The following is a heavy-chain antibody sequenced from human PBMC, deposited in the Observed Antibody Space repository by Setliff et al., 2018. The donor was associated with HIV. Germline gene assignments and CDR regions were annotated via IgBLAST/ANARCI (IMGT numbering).Heavy chain of an antibody. Sequence: PSETLSLTCTVSGGSISSGSYYWSWIRQPAGKGLEWIGHIYTSGSTNYNPSLKSRVTISVDTSKNQFSLKLSPVTAADTAVYYCARVDYGANAGSSNWGQGTLVTVSS. CDR3: ARVDYGANAGSSN. D-gene: IGHD4-17*01. CDR1: GGSISSGSYY. J-gene: IGHJ4*02. V-gene: IGHV4-61*09. CDR2: IYTSGST.